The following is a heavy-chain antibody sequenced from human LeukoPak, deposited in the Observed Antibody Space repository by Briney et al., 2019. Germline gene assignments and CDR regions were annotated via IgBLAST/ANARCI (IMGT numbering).Heavy chain of an antibody. CDR3: ARVPHYYFGYGYFDP. CDR2: IWYDGSNK. D-gene: IGHD3-10*01. V-gene: IGHV3-33*01. J-gene: IGHJ4*02. CDR1: GFTFSSYG. Sequence: GGSLRLSCAASGFTFSSYGMHWVRQAPGKGLEWVAVIWYDGSNKYYADSVKGRFTISRDNSKNTLYLQMNSLRAEDTAVYYCARVPHYYFGYGYFDPWGQGTLVTVSS.